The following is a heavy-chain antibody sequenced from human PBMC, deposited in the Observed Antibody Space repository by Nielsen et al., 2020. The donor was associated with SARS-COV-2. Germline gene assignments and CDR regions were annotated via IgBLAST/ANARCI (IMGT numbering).Heavy chain of an antibody. Sequence: WVRQAPGQALEWMGWITPFNGNTNYAQKFQDRVTITRDRSMSTAYMELSSLRSEDTAMYYCARDQTYYYDSSGLRAFDYWGQGTLVTVSS. V-gene: IGHV1-45*02. D-gene: IGHD3-22*01. CDR2: ITPFNGNT. CDR3: ARDQTYYYDSSGLRAFDY. J-gene: IGHJ4*02.